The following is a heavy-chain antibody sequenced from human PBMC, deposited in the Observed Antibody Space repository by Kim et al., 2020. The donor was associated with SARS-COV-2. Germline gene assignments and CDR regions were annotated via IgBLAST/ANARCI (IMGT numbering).Heavy chain of an antibody. V-gene: IGHV3-21*01. Sequence: GGSLRLSCAASGFTFSSYSMNWVRQAPGKGLEWVSSISSSSSYIYYADSVKGRFTISRDNAKNSLYLQMNSLRAEDTAVYYCAVFVDSGIAAAGNYWGQGTLVTVSS. CDR2: ISSSSSYI. J-gene: IGHJ4*02. CDR3: AVFVDSGIAAAGNY. D-gene: IGHD6-13*01. CDR1: GFTFSSYS.